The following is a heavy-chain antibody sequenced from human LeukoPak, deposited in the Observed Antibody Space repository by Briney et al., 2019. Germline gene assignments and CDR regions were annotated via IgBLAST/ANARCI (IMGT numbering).Heavy chain of an antibody. CDR1: GFTFSSYA. Sequence: GGSLRLSCAASGFTFSSYAMSWVRQAPGKGLEWVSAISGSGGSTYYADSVKGRFTISRDNSKNTLYLQMNSLRAEDTAVYYCAKDVPTYYYGSGSYYYFDYWGQGTLVTVSS. V-gene: IGHV3-23*01. J-gene: IGHJ4*02. D-gene: IGHD3-10*01. CDR3: AKDVPTYYYGSGSYYYFDY. CDR2: ISGSGGST.